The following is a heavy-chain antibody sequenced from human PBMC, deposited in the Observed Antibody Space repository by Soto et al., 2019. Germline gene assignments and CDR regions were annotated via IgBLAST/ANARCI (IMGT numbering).Heavy chain of an antibody. D-gene: IGHD6-6*01. V-gene: IGHV4-59*01. Sequence: SETLSLTCTVSGGSISSYYWNWIRHPPRKGLEWIGYIYYSGSTNYNPSLKSRVTISVDTSKNQFSLKLSSVTAADTAVYYCARDIAAAGQYYYYGMDVWGQGTTVTVSS. CDR3: ARDIAAAGQYYYYGMDV. CDR2: IYYSGST. J-gene: IGHJ6*02. CDR1: GGSISSYY.